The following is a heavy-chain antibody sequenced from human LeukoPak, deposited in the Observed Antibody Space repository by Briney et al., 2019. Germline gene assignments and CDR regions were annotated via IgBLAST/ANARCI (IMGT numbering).Heavy chain of an antibody. V-gene: IGHV4-4*02. D-gene: IGHD5-18*01. CDR2: IYHSGSG. CDR3: ANKRNTAPYYFDY. J-gene: IGHJ4*02. CDR1: GGSLSSNDW. Sequence: PSGTLSLTCAVSGGSLSSNDWWSWVRQPPGKGLEWIGEIYHSGSGNYNPSLKSRVTISVDKSKNQFSLKLSSVTAADTAVYYCANKRNTAPYYFDYWGQGTLVTVSS.